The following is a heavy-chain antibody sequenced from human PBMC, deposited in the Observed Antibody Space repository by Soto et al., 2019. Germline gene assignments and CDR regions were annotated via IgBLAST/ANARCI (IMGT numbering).Heavy chain of an antibody. CDR1: GFTFSSYW. CDR2: IKQDGNEK. V-gene: IGHV3-7*01. CDR3: VRGCGRPICPYYLDV. Sequence: EVQLVESGGGLVQPGGSLRLSCVASGFTFSSYWMSWVRLAAGTRLEWVATIKQDGNEKHYVDSVKGRFAISRDNAENSLYLQMSGLRPDHTAVYYCVRGCGRPICPYYLDVWGEGTAVTVSS. D-gene: IGHD2-15*01. J-gene: IGHJ6*03.